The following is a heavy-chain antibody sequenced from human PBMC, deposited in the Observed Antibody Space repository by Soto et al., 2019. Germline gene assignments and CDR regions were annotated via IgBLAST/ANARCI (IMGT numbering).Heavy chain of an antibody. J-gene: IGHJ5*02. D-gene: IGHD4-17*01. CDR3: AKDRRDYGDSLVNNYFDP. CDR2: TSHDGSNK. CDR1: GFTFSSYG. V-gene: IGHV3-30*18. Sequence: QAQLVESGGGVVQPGTSLRLSCAASGFTFSSYGMHWVRQAPGKGLEWVAVTSHDGSNKFYADSVKGRFSISRDDSKNTLFLQMNSLRTEDTAVYYCAKDRRDYGDSLVNNYFDPWGQGTLVTVSS.